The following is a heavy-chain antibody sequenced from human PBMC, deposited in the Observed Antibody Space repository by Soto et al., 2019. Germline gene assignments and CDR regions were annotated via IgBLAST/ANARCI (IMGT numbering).Heavy chain of an antibody. Sequence: SETLSLTCTVSGGSISSYYWSWIRQPPGKGLEWIGDIYYSGSTNYNPSLKSRVTISVDTSKNQFSLKLSSVTAADTAVYYCARVPRIAARNYYYYYYMDVWGKGTTVTVSS. V-gene: IGHV4-59*12. J-gene: IGHJ6*03. CDR2: IYYSGST. CDR3: ARVPRIAARNYYYYYYMDV. D-gene: IGHD6-6*01. CDR1: GGSISSYY.